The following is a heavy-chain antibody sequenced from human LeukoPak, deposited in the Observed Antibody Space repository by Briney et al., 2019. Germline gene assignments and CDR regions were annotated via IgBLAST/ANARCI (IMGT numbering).Heavy chain of an antibody. CDR2: ISGDGGST. J-gene: IGHJ1*01. CDR3: AKELEYFQH. V-gene: IGHV3-43*02. Sequence: GGSQRLSCAASGFTFDDYAMHWARQAPGKGLEWVSLISGDGGSTYYAVSVKGRFTISRDNGKNSLYPQMNSLRPEDTALYYCAKELEYFQHWGQGTLVTVSS. CDR1: GFTFDDYA.